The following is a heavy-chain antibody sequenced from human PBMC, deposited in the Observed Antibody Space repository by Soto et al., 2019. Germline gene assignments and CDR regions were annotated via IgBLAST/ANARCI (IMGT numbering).Heavy chain of an antibody. D-gene: IGHD6-19*01. V-gene: IGHV4-4*07. J-gene: IGHJ4*02. CDR3: ARVKAVAGPFDY. CDR2: LYTGGTT. Sequence: SETLSLTCTVSGASVSRYYWGWIRQTAGKGLEWIGRLYTGGTTHYNPSLKGRVTMSVDTSKNQFSLKLSSVAAADTAVYYCARVKAVAGPFDYWGQGTLVTVSS. CDR1: GASVSRYY.